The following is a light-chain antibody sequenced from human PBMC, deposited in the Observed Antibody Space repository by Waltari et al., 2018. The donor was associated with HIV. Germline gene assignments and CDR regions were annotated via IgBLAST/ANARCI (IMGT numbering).Light chain of an antibody. CDR2: EVT. CDR3: NSDAGINTLV. V-gene: IGLV2-8*01. Sequence: QSALTQPPSASGSPGQSVTISCPGTSSDVGYFNYVSWYQQHPGKAPKLVIFEVTKRAARAPDGFRGSKAGDTASLPGSGLQREGEAVYYGNSDAGINTLVFGGGTRLTVL. CDR1: SSDVGYFNY. J-gene: IGLJ3*02.